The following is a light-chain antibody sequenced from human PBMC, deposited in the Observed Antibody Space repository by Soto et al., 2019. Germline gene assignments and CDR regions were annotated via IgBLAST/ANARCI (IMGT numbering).Light chain of an antibody. Sequence: EIVLTQSPGTLSLSPGERATLSCRASQSVSSSYLAWYHQKPGQAPRLLIYSASSRATGIADRFSGSGSGTAFTLTISRLEPEEFAVYYCQQYGNSQYTFGQGTKLQIK. CDR1: QSVSSSY. J-gene: IGKJ2*01. CDR3: QQYGNSQYT. CDR2: SAS. V-gene: IGKV3-20*01.